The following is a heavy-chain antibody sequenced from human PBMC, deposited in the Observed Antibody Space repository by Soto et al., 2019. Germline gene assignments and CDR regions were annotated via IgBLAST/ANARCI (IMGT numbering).Heavy chain of an antibody. CDR2: IIPILGIA. Sequence: PVKVSCKASGGTFSSYTISWVRQAPGQGLEWMGRIIPILGIANYAQKFQGRVTITADKSTSTAYMELSSLRSEDTAVYYCASSYSNYALIDYYYYGMDVWGQGTTVTVSS. D-gene: IGHD4-4*01. J-gene: IGHJ6*02. CDR3: ASSYSNYALIDYYYYGMDV. V-gene: IGHV1-69*02. CDR1: GGTFSSYT.